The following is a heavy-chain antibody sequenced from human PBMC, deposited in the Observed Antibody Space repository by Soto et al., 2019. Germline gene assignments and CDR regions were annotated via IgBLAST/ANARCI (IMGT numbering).Heavy chain of an antibody. CDR3: ARTYYQYYFDY. V-gene: IGHV3-33*01. CDR1: GFTFSSYG. CDR2: IWYDGSNK. J-gene: IGHJ4*02. D-gene: IGHD2-2*01. Sequence: QVQLVESGGGVVQPGRSLRLSCAASGFTFSSYGMHWVRQAPGKGLEWVAVIWYDGSNKYYADSVKGRFTISRDNSKNTLYLQMNSLRAEDTPVYYCARTYYQYYFDYWGQGTLVTVSS.